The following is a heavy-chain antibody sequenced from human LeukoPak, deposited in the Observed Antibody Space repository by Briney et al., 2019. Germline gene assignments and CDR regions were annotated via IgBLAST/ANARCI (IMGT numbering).Heavy chain of an antibody. V-gene: IGHV4-59*11. CDR1: GGSIGSHY. D-gene: IGHD3-10*01. J-gene: IGHJ3*02. CDR2: IYGTGTT. CDR3: ARPMAYDVFDI. Sequence: PSETLSLTCTVSGGSIGSHYWTWIRQPPGKGLEWIGYIYGTGTTNYNPSLRSRVTISIDTANHQVSLKLRSVTAVDTALYYCARPMAYDVFDIWGQGAMVVVSS.